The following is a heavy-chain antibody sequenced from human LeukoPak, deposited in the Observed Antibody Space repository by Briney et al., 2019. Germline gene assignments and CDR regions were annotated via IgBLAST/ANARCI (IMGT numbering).Heavy chain of an antibody. Sequence: SETLSLTCTVSGGSISSSSYYWGWIRQPPGKGLEWIGSIYYSGSTYYNPSLKSRVTISVDTSKNQFSLKLSSVTAADTAVYYCASNPLRYFDWLFPYWGQGTLVTVSS. CDR1: GGSISSSSYY. D-gene: IGHD3-9*01. CDR3: ASNPLRYFDWLFPY. V-gene: IGHV4-39*01. CDR2: IYYSGST. J-gene: IGHJ4*02.